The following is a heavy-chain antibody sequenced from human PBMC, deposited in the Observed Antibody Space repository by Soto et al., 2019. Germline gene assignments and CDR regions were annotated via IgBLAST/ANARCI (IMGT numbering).Heavy chain of an antibody. Sequence: EVQLVESGGGLVQAGRALRLSCAASGFSFDKYAMHWVRQAPGKGLDWVAGVSWNSALIGYADSVKGRFTISRDNAKTSLYLQMNSLGAEDTAFYYCAKETGASPFNNWCDLGGQGTLVTVSS. CDR2: VSWNSALI. V-gene: IGHV3-9*01. J-gene: IGHJ5*02. CDR1: GFSFDKYA. D-gene: IGHD3-10*01. CDR3: AKETGASPFNNWCDL.